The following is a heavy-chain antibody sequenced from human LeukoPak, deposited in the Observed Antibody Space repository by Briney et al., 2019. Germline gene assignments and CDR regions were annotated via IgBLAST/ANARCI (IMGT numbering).Heavy chain of an antibody. CDR1: GYIFTSHW. CDR3: ARRGLADC. D-gene: IGHD6-19*01. V-gene: IGHV5-51*01. J-gene: IGHJ4*02. CDR2: IYPGDSDT. Sequence: GESLKISCKASGYIFTSHWIGWVRQMPGKGLEWMGSIYPGDSDTRYSPSFQGQVTISADKSISTAYLQWSSLQASDTAMYYCARRGLADCWGQGTLVTVSS.